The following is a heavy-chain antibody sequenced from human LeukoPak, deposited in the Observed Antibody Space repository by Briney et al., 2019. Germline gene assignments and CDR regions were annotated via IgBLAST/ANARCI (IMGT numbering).Heavy chain of an antibody. CDR3: ALGMYSSGWRFDY. CDR2: IYPGDSDT. CDR1: GYSFTTYW. D-gene: IGHD6-19*01. J-gene: IGHJ4*02. Sequence: GASPQISCQGSGYSFTTYWIGWVRQMPGKGLEWMGIIYPGDSDTRYSPSFQGQVTISADKSITTAYLQWSSLRASDTAMYYCALGMYSSGWRFDYWGQGTLVTVS. V-gene: IGHV5-51*01.